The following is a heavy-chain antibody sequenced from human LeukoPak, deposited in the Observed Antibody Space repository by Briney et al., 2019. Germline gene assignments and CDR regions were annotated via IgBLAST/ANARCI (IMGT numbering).Heavy chain of an antibody. CDR3: AYRGYDFSFDY. Sequence: PGGSLRLSCAASGFTVSSNYMSWVRQAPGKGLEWVSVIYSGGSTYYADSVKGRFTISRDNSKNTLYLQMNSLRAEDTAVYYCAYRGYDFSFDYWGQGTLVTVSS. CDR2: IYSGGST. J-gene: IGHJ4*02. D-gene: IGHD3-3*01. CDR1: GFTVSSNY. V-gene: IGHV3-53*01.